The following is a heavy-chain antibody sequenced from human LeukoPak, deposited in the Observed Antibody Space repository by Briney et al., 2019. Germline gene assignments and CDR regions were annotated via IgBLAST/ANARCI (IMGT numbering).Heavy chain of an antibody. D-gene: IGHD6-19*01. CDR3: ARAWSYSTGWYNY. CDR2: IETAGET. CDR1: GFTFRNYD. Sequence: GGSLRLSCAASGFTFRNYDMHWVRQATGKGLEWVSAIETAGETHYAGSVKGRFTISRENAKNSLYLQMNSLRAGDTAVYYCARAWSYSTGWYNYWGQGTLVTVSS. J-gene: IGHJ4*02. V-gene: IGHV3-13*04.